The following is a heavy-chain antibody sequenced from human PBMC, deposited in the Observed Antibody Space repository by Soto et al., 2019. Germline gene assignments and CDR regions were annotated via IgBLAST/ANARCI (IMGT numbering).Heavy chain of an antibody. CDR3: AGVPWFRGMDV. J-gene: IGHJ6*02. Sequence: SQTLSLTCDISGDSVSSDSAAGIWIRQSPSRGLEWLGRTYYRSKWSHDYALSVKSRIAINPDTSKNQFSLHLCSVTTEDTAVYSCAGVPWFRGMDVWGQGTPVTVSS. CDR2: TYYRSKWSH. CDR1: GDSVSSDSAA. D-gene: IGHD3-10*01. V-gene: IGHV6-1*01.